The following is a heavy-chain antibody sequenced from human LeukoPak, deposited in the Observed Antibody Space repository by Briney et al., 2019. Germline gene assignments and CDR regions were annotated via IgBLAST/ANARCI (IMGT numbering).Heavy chain of an antibody. CDR1: GFTFSSYG. CDR3: AKDYCSSTSCHVFDY. J-gene: IGHJ4*02. D-gene: IGHD2-2*01. CDR2: ISYDGSNK. V-gene: IGHV3-30*18. Sequence: RPGGSLRLSCAASGFTFSSYGMHWVRQAPGKGLEWAAVISYDGSNKYYADSVKGRFTISRDNSKNTLYLQMNSLRAEDTAVYYCAKDYCSSTSCHVFDYWGQGTLVTVSS.